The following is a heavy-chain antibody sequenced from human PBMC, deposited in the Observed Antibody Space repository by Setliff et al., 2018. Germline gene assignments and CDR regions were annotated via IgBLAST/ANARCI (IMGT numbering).Heavy chain of an antibody. J-gene: IGHJ2*01. CDR1: GDSLRNDY. Sequence: PSETLSLTCSVSGDSLRNDYWTWIRQPPGKGLEWIGNMHAGGNINYNPSLKSRVTQSLATSKNQFSLNLTSVTAADTAVYYCARHHAPYYSDSSGYYYEDWYFDLWGRGTLVTVSS. D-gene: IGHD3-22*01. V-gene: IGHV4-59*08. CDR3: ARHHAPYYSDSSGYYYEDWYFDL. CDR2: MHAGGNI.